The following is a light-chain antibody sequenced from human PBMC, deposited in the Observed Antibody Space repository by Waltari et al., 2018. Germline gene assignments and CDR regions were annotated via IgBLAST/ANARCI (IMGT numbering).Light chain of an antibody. V-gene: IGLV1-40*01. CDR2: GNT. CDR1: SSNIGAGYD. J-gene: IGLJ2*01. CDR3: QSYDSSLSGVV. Sequence: QSVLTQPPSVSGAPGQRVTISCTGSSSNIGAGYDVHWYQQVPGTAPKVLIFGNTNRPSRVPDRFSGSKSGPSASLAITGLQAEDEADYYCQSYDSSLSGVVFGGGTKLTVL.